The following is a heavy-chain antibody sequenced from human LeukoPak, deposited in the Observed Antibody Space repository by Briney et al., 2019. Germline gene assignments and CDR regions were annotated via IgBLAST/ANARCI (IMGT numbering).Heavy chain of an antibody. Sequence: GGSLRLSCAASGFTFSSYSMNWVRQAPGKGLEWVSSISSSSSYIYYADSVKGRFTISRDNAKNSLYLQMNSLRAEDTAVYYCARVRLGIAAAGTDNWFDPWGQGTLVTVSS. J-gene: IGHJ5*02. CDR3: ARVRLGIAAAGTDNWFDP. V-gene: IGHV3-21*01. CDR1: GFTFSSYS. CDR2: ISSSSSYI. D-gene: IGHD6-13*01.